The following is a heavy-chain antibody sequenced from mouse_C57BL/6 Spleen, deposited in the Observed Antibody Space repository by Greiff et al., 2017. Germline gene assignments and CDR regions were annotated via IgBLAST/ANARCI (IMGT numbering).Heavy chain of an antibody. D-gene: IGHD2-5*01. CDR3: AGGDSNPSGAAY. J-gene: IGHJ3*01. V-gene: IGHV1-52*01. CDR1: GYTFTSYW. Sequence: QVQLQQPGAELVRPGSSLKLSCKASGYTFTSYWMHWVQQRPIQGLEWIGNINHSDSETHYTQTFKDKATLTVDKSSSTAYMQLSSLTSGDTAVYYCAGGDSNPSGAAYWGQGTLVTVSA. CDR2: INHSDSET.